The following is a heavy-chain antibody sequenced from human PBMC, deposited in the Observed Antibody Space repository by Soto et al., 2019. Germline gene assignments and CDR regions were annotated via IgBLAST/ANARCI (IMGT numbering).Heavy chain of an antibody. V-gene: IGHV1-18*04. CDR1: GYTFTSYV. CDR3: AREGRITMVRGYYYYYGMDV. Sequence: ASVKVSCKASGYTFTSYVISWVRQAPGQGLEWMGWISAYNGNTNYAQKLQGRVTMTTDTSTSTAYMELRSLRSDDTAVYYCAREGRITMVRGYYYYYGMDVWGQGTTVTVSS. CDR2: ISAYNGNT. D-gene: IGHD3-10*01. J-gene: IGHJ6*02.